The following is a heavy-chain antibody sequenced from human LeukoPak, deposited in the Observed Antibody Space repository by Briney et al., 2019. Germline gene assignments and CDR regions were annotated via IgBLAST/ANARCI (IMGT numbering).Heavy chain of an antibody. CDR3: AVDHDSSGYNLVEY. Sequence: PGGSLRLSCAASGFTFSSYSMNWVRQAPGKGLEWVSSISSSSSYIYYADSVKGRFTISRDNAKNSLYLQMNSLRAEDTAVYYCAVDHDSSGYNLVEYWGQGTLVTVSS. CDR1: GFTFSSYS. J-gene: IGHJ4*02. D-gene: IGHD3-22*01. V-gene: IGHV3-21*01. CDR2: ISSSSSYI.